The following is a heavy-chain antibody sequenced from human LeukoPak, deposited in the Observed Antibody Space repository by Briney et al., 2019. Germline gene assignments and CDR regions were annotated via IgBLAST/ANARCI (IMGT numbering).Heavy chain of an antibody. CDR1: GITFSDYH. D-gene: IGHD2-15*01. V-gene: IGHV3-11*04. CDR3: ARRIVVVDN. Sequence: PGGSLRLSCAASGITFSDYHMSWIRQAPGKGLEWVSYISSSGRTITYADSVKGRFTISRDNAKNSLYLQMNSLRAEDTAVYYCARRIVVVDNWGQGTLVIVSS. CDR2: ISSSGRTI. J-gene: IGHJ4*02.